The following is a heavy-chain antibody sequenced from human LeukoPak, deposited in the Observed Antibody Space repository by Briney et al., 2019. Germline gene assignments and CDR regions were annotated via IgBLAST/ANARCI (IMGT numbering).Heavy chain of an antibody. CDR2: LNPNSGGT. V-gene: IGHV1-2*02. CDR1: GYTFPGYY. CDR3: AREGIAAAVNFHPFDS. Sequence: ASVKVSCKASGYTFPGYYMHWVRQAPGQGLQWMGWLNPNSGGTNYAQEFQDGVNMTRDTSISTAYMELSRLSSDDTAVYYCAREGIAAAVNFHPFDSWGQGTLVTVSS. D-gene: IGHD6-13*01. J-gene: IGHJ4*02.